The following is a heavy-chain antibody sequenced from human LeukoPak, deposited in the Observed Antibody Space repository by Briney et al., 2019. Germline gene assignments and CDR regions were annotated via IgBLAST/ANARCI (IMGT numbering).Heavy chain of an antibody. V-gene: IGHV4-4*02. CDR2: IYHSGST. J-gene: IGHJ4*02. CDR1: GGSISSSNW. D-gene: IGHD4-17*01. CDR3: ARGGDHAVDPGGY. Sequence: PSETLSLTCAASGGSISSSNWWSWVRQPPGKGLEWIGEIYHSGSTNYNPSLKSRVTISVDKSKNQFSLKLSSVTAADTSVYYCARGGDHAVDPGGYWGQGTLVTVSS.